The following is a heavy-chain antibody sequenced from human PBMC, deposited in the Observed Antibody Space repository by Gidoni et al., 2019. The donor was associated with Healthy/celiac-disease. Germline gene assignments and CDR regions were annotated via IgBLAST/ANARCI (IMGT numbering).Heavy chain of an antibody. V-gene: IGHV1-58*01. CDR2: IVVCSGKT. D-gene: IGHD3-22*01. CDR1: GFTFTSSA. J-gene: IGHJ3*02. CDR3: AADGITMIVGGAFDI. Sequence: QMQLVQSGPEVQKPGTSVKVSCKASGFTFTSSAVQWVRQARGQRLEWIGWIVVCSGKTNYAQKFQERVTITRDMSTSTAYMELSSLRSEDTAVYYCAADGITMIVGGAFDIWGQGTMVTVSS.